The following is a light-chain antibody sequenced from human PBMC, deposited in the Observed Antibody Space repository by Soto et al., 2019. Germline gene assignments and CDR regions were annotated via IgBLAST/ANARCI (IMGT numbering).Light chain of an antibody. J-gene: IGKJ1*01. V-gene: IGKV3-20*01. Sequence: VLTQSPVTLSLSPGERATLSCRASQSVYGNYLAWYQQKPGQAPRLLIYGASGRNSGIPHRFSGSGSGTDFTLTITRLEPEDFAVYYCQQYGNSPWTFGQGTKVEIK. CDR2: GAS. CDR1: QSVYGNY. CDR3: QQYGNSPWT.